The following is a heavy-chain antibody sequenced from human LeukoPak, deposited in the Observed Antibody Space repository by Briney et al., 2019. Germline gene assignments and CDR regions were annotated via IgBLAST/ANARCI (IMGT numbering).Heavy chain of an antibody. D-gene: IGHD3-10*01. CDR1: GGTFSSYA. CDR2: IIPIFGIA. Sequence: SVKVSCKASGGTFSSYAISWVRQAPGQELEWMGRIIPIFGIANYAQKFQGRVTITADKSTSTAYMELSSLRSEDTAVYYCARGLSSGSYYSDYWGQGTLVTVSS. V-gene: IGHV1-69*04. J-gene: IGHJ4*02. CDR3: ARGLSSGSYYSDY.